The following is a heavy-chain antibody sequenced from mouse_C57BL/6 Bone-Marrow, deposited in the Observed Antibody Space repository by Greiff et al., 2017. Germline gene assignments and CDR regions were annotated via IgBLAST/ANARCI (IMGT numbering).Heavy chain of an antibody. CDR2: ISNLAYCI. CDR3: GKQETAGYFDY. CDR1: GFTFSDYG. D-gene: IGHD1-2*01. J-gene: IGHJ2*01. Sequence: EVKLVESGGGLVQPGGSLKLSCAASGFTFSDYGMAWVRQAPRKGPEWVAFISNLAYCIYYADTVTGRFTISRENAKNTLYLEMSSLKSEDTAMYYCGKQETAGYFDYWGQGTTLTVAS. V-gene: IGHV5-15*01.